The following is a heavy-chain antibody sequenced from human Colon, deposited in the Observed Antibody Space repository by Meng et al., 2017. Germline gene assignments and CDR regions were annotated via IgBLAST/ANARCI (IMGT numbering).Heavy chain of an antibody. CDR3: ARESELGATRALDY. CDR2: INPNTGDT. V-gene: IGHV1-2*06. D-gene: IGHD1-26*01. CDR1: GFTFSGYY. Sequence: ASVKVSCKASGFTFSGYYMHWVRQAPGQGLEWMGRINPNTGDTNYGHNFQGRVTVTRDTSTDPVSMELSSLRSDDTAVYYCARESELGATRALDYWGQGTPVTVSS. J-gene: IGHJ4*02.